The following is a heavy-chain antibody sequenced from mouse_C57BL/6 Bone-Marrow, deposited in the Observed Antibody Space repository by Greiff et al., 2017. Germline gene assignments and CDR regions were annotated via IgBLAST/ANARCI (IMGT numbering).Heavy chain of an antibody. CDR2: IYPGSGST. Sequence: QVQLQQPGAELVKPGASVKMSCKASGYTFTSYWITWVKQRPGQGLEWIGDIYPGSGSTNYNEKFKSKATLTVDTSSSTAYMQLSSLTSEDSAVYYCARSADYDYVLGSMDYWGQGTSVTVSS. V-gene: IGHV1-55*01. J-gene: IGHJ4*01. D-gene: IGHD2-4*01. CDR1: GYTFTSYW. CDR3: ARSADYDYVLGSMDY.